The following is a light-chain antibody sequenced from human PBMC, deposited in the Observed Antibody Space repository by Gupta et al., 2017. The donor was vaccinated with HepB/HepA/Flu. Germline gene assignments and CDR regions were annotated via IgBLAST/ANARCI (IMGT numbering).Light chain of an antibody. V-gene: IGKV3-20*01. CDR2: GAS. J-gene: IGKJ5*01. CDR3: QQEGSSPFT. CDR1: QTVSSSY. Sequence: IVLTQSPRTLSFSPGETSALSCWASQTVSSSYLAWYQHNPGQTPRLHTYGASSTATGLPDRISSSASGKSLTLIISVLATEDLAVHCSQQEGSSPFTFGEGTRLEIK.